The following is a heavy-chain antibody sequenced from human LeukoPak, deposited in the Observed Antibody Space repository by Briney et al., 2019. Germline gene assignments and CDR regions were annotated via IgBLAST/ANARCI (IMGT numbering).Heavy chain of an antibody. CDR3: ARDLLDCSGGTCYTPGMDV. Sequence: PGGSLRLSCAASGFTFSSYWMHWVRQGPGKGLVWVSRINSDGSSTSYADSVRGRFTLSRDNSKNTLYLQMNSLRAEDTAVYYCARDLLDCSGGTCYTPGMDVWGQGTTVTVSS. J-gene: IGHJ6*02. CDR2: INSDGSST. V-gene: IGHV3-74*01. CDR1: GFTFSSYW. D-gene: IGHD2-15*01.